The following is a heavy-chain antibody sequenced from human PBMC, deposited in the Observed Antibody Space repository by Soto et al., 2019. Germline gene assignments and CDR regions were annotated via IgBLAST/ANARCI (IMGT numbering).Heavy chain of an antibody. D-gene: IGHD6-19*01. CDR2: IDPSDSYT. V-gene: IGHV5-10-1*01. CDR1: GYSFTSYW. Sequence: EVQLVQSGAEVKKPGESLRISCKGSGYSFTSYWISWVRQMPGKGLEWMGRIDPSDSYTDYSPSFQGHVTISADKSINTAYLQWSSLKASDTAMYYCERRQGYSSGPLYYWGQGTLVTVSS. J-gene: IGHJ4*02. CDR3: ERRQGYSSGPLYY.